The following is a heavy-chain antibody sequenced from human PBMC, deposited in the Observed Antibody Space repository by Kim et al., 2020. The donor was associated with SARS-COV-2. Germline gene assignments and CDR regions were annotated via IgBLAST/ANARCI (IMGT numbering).Heavy chain of an antibody. Sequence: SETLSLTCAVYGGSFSGYYWSWIRQPPGKGLEWIGEINHSGSTNYNPSLKSRVTISVDTSKNQFSLKLSSVTAADTAVYYCARALKRTYGYCGQGTLVTVSS. CDR2: INHSGST. CDR1: GGSFSGYY. CDR3: ARALKRTYGY. J-gene: IGHJ4*02. V-gene: IGHV4-34*01. D-gene: IGHD4-17*01.